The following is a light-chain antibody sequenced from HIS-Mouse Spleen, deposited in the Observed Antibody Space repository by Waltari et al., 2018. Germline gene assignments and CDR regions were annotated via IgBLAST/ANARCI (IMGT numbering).Light chain of an antibody. Sequence: QLVLTQSPSASASLGASVKLTCTLSSGPSSYAIAWHQQQPEKAPRYLMKLNSDGSHSKGDGIPDRFSGSSSGAERYLTISSLQSEDEADYYCQTWGTGIPWVFGGGTKLTVL. J-gene: IGLJ3*02. CDR2: LNSDGSH. CDR3: QTWGTGIPWV. CDR1: SGPSSYA. V-gene: IGLV4-69*01.